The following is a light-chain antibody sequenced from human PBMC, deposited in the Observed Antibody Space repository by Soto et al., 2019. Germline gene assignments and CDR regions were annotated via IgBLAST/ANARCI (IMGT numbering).Light chain of an antibody. CDR2: AAS. J-gene: IGKJ1*01. CDR3: PQYYSYPWT. Sequence: VIWMTQSPSLLSASTGDRVTISCRMSQSISSYLAWYQQKRGKAPELLIYAASTLQSGVPSRFSGSGSGTDFSLTTSSLQSEDFATYYCPQYYSYPWTFGQGTKVEIK. CDR1: QSISSY. V-gene: IGKV1D-8*01.